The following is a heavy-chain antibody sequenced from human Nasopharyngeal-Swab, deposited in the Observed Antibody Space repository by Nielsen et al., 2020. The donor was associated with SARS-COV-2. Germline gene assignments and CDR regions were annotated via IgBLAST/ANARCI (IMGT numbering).Heavy chain of an antibody. CDR2: INHSGST. D-gene: IGHD1-26*01. CDR3: ATESREDYYYGMDV. Sequence: SETLSLTCAVLGASFSGYYWSWIRQPPGKGLEWIGEINHSGSTNYNPSLKSRVTISVDTSKNQFSLKLSSVTAADTAVYYCATESREDYYYGMDVWGQGTTVTVPS. V-gene: IGHV4-34*01. J-gene: IGHJ6*02. CDR1: GASFSGYY.